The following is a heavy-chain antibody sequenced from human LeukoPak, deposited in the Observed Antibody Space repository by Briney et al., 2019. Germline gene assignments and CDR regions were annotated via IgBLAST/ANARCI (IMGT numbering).Heavy chain of an antibody. J-gene: IGHJ4*02. CDR1: GGTFSSYA. CDR3: ARGLLYSSSWCGVYFDY. Sequence: SVKVSCKASGGTFSSYAISWVRQAPGQGLEWMGGIIPIFGTANYAQKFQGRVTITADKSTSTAYMELSSLRSEDTAVYYCARGLLYSSSWCGVYFDYWGQGTLVTVSS. CDR2: IIPIFGTA. D-gene: IGHD6-13*01. V-gene: IGHV1-69*06.